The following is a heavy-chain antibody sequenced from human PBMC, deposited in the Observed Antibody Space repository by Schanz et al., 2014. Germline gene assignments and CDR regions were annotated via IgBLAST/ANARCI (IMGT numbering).Heavy chain of an antibody. CDR2: FNHSANT. V-gene: IGHV4-34*01. Sequence: QVQLQQWGAGLLKPSETLSLTCAVDGGSFSGYYWSWIRQSPDKGLEWIGEFNHSANTTYNPSLKSRVTISVDSSKNQFSLMRNSVTAADTAVYYCARRHHFRSGPYYYYYMDVWGKGTTVTVSS. J-gene: IGHJ6*03. D-gene: IGHD3-3*02. CDR3: ARRHHFRSGPYYYYYMDV. CDR1: GGSFSGYY.